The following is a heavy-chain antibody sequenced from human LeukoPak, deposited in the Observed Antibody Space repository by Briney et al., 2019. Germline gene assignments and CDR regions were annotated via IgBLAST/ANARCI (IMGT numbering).Heavy chain of an antibody. J-gene: IGHJ4*02. CDR2: IYHTGST. D-gene: IGHD7-27*01. V-gene: IGHV4-59*01. Sequence: SETLSLTCTISGGSFSDYYWSWIRQSPGKGLEWIGYIYHTGSTSYSPSLKSRVTISADTSQNQFSLKLSSVTAADTAVYYCASRKLGNDYWGQGTLVTVSS. CDR1: GGSFSDYY. CDR3: ASRKLGNDY.